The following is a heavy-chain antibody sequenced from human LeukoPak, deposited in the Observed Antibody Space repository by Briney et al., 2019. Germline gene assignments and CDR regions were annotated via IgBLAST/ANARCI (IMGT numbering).Heavy chain of an antibody. V-gene: IGHV3-30*04. CDR2: ISYDGSNK. D-gene: IGHD6-13*01. J-gene: IGHJ5*02. Sequence: GGSLRLSCAASGFTFSSYAMHWVRQAPGKGLEWVAVISYDGSNKYYADSVKGRFTISRDNSKNTLYLQMNSLRAEDTAVYYCARAGQQLVLRVNWFDPWGQGTLVTVSS. CDR1: GFTFSSYA. CDR3: ARAGQQLVLRVNWFDP.